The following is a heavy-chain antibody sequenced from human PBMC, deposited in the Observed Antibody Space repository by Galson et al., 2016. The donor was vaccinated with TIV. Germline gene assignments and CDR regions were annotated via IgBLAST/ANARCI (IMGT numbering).Heavy chain of an antibody. V-gene: IGHV5-51*03. CDR1: GYSLTSYW. CDR3: VRAPGYSGYNYGYFDS. Sequence: QSGAEVKKPGESLKISCKASGYSLTSYWIAWVRQVPGKGLEWMGIIYARDSDIKYSPSFQGQVTISADESVSTAYLQWSSLKASDTAIYYCVRAPGYSGYNYGYFDSWGQGTLVTVSS. CDR2: IYARDSDI. J-gene: IGHJ4*02. D-gene: IGHD5-12*01.